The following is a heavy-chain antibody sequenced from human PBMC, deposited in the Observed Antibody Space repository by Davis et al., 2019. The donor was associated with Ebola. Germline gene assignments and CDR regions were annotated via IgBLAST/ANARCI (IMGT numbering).Heavy chain of an antibody. V-gene: IGHV3-33*06. D-gene: IGHD6-13*01. CDR3: AKRWGSRDFSYYYYGMDV. CDR2: IWYDGSNK. J-gene: IGHJ6*02. Sequence: PGGSLRLSCAASGFTFSSYGMHWVRQAPGKGLEWVAVIWYDGSNKYYADSVKGRFTISRDNSKNTLYLQMNSLRAEDTAVYYCAKRWGSRDFSYYYYGMDVWGQGTTVTVSS. CDR1: GFTFSSYG.